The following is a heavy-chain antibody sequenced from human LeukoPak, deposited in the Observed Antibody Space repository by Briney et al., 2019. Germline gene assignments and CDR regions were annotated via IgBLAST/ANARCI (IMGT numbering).Heavy chain of an antibody. CDR1: GFTFSTYA. Sequence: GGSLRLSCEASGFTFSTYAMNWVRQAPGRGLEWVSSIGGSGANRYYGGSVKGRFTVSRDNSRNTLHLQLNSLRVEDTAVYYCAKAPYFYSGMDVWGQGTTVTVSS. V-gene: IGHV3-23*01. J-gene: IGHJ6*02. CDR2: IGGSGANR. CDR3: AKAPYFYSGMDV.